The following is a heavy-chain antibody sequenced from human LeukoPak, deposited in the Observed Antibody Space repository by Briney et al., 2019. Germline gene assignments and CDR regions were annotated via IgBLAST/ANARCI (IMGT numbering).Heavy chain of an antibody. CDR3: AKWKYSNSGIDDY. V-gene: IGHV3-23*01. D-gene: IGHD6-6*01. J-gene: IGHJ4*02. Sequence: GGSLRLSCAASGFTFSSYAMSWVRQVPGKGLEWVSVIGGSGDNTYYADSVKGRFTISRDNSKNMLYLQMNSLRAEDTAVYYCAKWKYSNSGIDDYWGQGTLVTVSS. CDR2: IGGSGDNT. CDR1: GFTFSSYA.